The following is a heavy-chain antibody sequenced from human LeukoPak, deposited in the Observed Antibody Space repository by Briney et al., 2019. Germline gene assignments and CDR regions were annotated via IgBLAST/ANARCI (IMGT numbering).Heavy chain of an antibody. CDR2: LDSSGRDK. CDR3: ARSENWNCPDY. D-gene: IGHD1-7*01. V-gene: IGHV3-21*01. CDR1: GFTFRSYS. Sequence: GGSLRLSCAASGFTFRSYSMNWVRQAPGKGLEWVSSLDSSGRDKYHAGSVRGRFTISRDNAKNSLYLQMNSLRAEDAAVYYCARSENWNCPDYWGQGILVTVSS. J-gene: IGHJ4*02.